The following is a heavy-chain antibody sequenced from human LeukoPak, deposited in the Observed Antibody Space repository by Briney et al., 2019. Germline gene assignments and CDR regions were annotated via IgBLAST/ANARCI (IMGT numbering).Heavy chain of an antibody. J-gene: IGHJ6*02. D-gene: IGHD3-16*01. CDR3: AKDPFYTYDDSRVSYGMDV. CDR2: ISYDGSNK. Sequence: PGGSLRLSCAASGFTFSSYGMHWVRQAPGKGLEWVAVISYDGSNKYYADSVKGRFTISRDNSKSTLYLQMNSLRAEDTAVYYCAKDPFYTYDDSRVSYGMDVWGQGTTVTVSS. CDR1: GFTFSSYG. V-gene: IGHV3-30*18.